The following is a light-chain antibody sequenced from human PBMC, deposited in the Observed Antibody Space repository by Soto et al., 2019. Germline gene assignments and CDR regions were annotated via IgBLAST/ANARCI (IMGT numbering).Light chain of an antibody. CDR1: KLGDKY. V-gene: IGLV3-1*01. CDR3: QAWDSSTASYV. J-gene: IGLJ1*01. Sequence: SYELTQPPSVSVSPGQTASITCSGDKLGDKYACWYQQKPGQSPVLVIYQDSKRPSGIPERFSGSNSGNTATLTISGTPAMDEADYYCQAWDSSTASYVFGTGTKLTVL. CDR2: QDS.